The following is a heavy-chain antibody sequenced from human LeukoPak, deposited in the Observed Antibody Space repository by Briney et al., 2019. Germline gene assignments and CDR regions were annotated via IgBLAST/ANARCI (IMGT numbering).Heavy chain of an antibody. CDR2: VFSNDEK. CDR1: GFSLSDRRVG. CDR3: ARGNYFDS. J-gene: IGHJ4*02. Sequence: SGPTLVKPTATLTLTCTVSGFSLSDRRVGVSWIRQPPGKALEWLAHVFSNDEKSYSTSLKSRLTISKDTSKSQVVLTMTNMDPVDTATYFCARGNYFDSWGQGTLVTVSS. D-gene: IGHD3-10*01. V-gene: IGHV2-26*01.